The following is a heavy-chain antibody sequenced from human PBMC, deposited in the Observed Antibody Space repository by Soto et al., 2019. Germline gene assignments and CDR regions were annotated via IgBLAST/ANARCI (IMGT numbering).Heavy chain of an antibody. CDR3: ARGSNHCSGGSCYSDWFDP. J-gene: IGHJ5*02. Sequence: QVQLVQSGAEVKKPGASVRVSCKASGYTFTSSDVYWVRQATGQGLELMGWMNPNTGNTGYAQKFQGRVTMTRNTSISTACMELSSLRSEDTAVYYCARGSNHCSGGSCYSDWFDPWGQGTPVTVSS. D-gene: IGHD2-15*01. CDR1: GYTFTSSD. V-gene: IGHV1-8*01. CDR2: MNPNTGNT.